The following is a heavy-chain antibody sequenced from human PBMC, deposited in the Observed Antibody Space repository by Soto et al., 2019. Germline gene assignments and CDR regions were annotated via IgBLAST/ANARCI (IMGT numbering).Heavy chain of an antibody. CDR1: GYTFTRYA. CDR2: INTGNGNT. V-gene: IGHV1-3*04. CDR3: ARNVDYFDP. D-gene: IGHD4-17*01. J-gene: IGHJ5*02. Sequence: QVQLVQSGAEVKKPGASVKVSCKASGYTFTRYAMHWVRQAPGQGLEWMGWINTGNGNTHYSQKFQGRVTFTRDASATTAYMELSSLTSEDTAVYCCARNVDYFDPWGQGTLVTVSS.